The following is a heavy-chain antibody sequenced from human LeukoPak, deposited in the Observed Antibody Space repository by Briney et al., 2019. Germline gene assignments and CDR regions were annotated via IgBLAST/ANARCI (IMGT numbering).Heavy chain of an antibody. CDR1: GGSISSGDYY. J-gene: IGHJ4*02. Sequence: PSETLSLTCTVSGGSISSGDYYWSWIRQPPGKGLEWIGYIYYSGSTYYNPSLKSRVTISVDRSKNQFSLKLSSVTAADTAVYYCARGRRRFLEWLSPPLDYWGQGTLVTVSS. CDR3: ARGRRRFLEWLSPPLDY. V-gene: IGHV4-30-4*01. CDR2: IYYSGST. D-gene: IGHD3-3*01.